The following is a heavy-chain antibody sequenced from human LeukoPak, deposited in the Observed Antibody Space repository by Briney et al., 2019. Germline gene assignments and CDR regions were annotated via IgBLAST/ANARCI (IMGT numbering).Heavy chain of an antibody. V-gene: IGHV4-59*01. Sequence: PSETLSLTCTVSGGSISSYYWSWIRQSPGKGLEWIGYIYYSGSTNYNPSLKSRVTISVDTSKNQFSLKLSSVTAADTAVYYCARSYYDSSGRFDPWGQGTLVTVSS. CDR3: ARSYYDSSGRFDP. CDR2: IYYSGST. J-gene: IGHJ5*02. CDR1: GGSISSYY. D-gene: IGHD3-22*01.